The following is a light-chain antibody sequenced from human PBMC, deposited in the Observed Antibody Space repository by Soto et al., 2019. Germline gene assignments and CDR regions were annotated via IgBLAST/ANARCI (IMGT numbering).Light chain of an antibody. Sequence: QSALTQPASVSGSPGQSITISCTGTSSDIGGYKYVSWYQQHPGKAPKLMIYEVSNRPSGVSNRFSGSKSGNTASLTISGLQAEDEADYCCSSYTSSSTHVFGTGTKLTVL. CDR1: SSDIGGYKY. V-gene: IGLV2-14*01. J-gene: IGLJ1*01. CDR3: SSYTSSSTHV. CDR2: EVS.